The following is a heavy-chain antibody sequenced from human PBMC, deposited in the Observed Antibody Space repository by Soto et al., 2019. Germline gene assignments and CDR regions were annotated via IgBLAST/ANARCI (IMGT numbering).Heavy chain of an antibody. D-gene: IGHD1-7*01. CDR3: AKRRSVTGTTIPPSYLDY. CDR2: ISASGDYT. V-gene: IGHV3-23*01. CDR1: GFTFNKYA. Sequence: GGSLRLSCAASGFTFNKYAMSWVRQAPGKGLEWVSGISASGDYTIYPDSVKGRFTISKDNSKNTLYLQMNSLRVEDSAVYYCAKRRSVTGTTIPPSYLDYWGQGTLVTVSS. J-gene: IGHJ4*02.